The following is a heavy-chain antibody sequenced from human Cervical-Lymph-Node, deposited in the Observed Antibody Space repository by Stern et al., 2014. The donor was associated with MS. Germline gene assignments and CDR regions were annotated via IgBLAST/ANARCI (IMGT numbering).Heavy chain of an antibody. CDR1: GYTFTSYY. V-gene: IGHV1-46*01. CDR3: ARTYYDSSGYQGENYFDY. CDR2: INPSGGST. Sequence: DQLVESGAEVKKPGASVKVSCKASGYTFTSYYMHLVRQAPGQGLEWMGIINPSGGSTGYAQKVQGRVTMTRDTSTSTVYMELSSLRSEDTAVYYCARTYYDSSGYQGENYFDYWGQGTLVTVSS. J-gene: IGHJ4*02. D-gene: IGHD3-22*01.